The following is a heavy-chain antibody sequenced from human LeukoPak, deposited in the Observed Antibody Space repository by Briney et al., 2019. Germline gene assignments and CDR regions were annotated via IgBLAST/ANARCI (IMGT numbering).Heavy chain of an antibody. J-gene: IGHJ4*02. D-gene: IGHD3-10*01. Sequence: GGSLRLSCAASGFTFSGHWMTWVRQAPGKGLEWVANIKQDGSEKCYVDSVKGRFTISRDNSKNTLYLQMNSLRAEDTAMYYCARNVYYDSGTYHSGFDYWGLGTLVTVSS. CDR3: ARNVYYDSGTYHSGFDY. V-gene: IGHV3-7*01. CDR1: GFTFSGHW. CDR2: IKQDGSEK.